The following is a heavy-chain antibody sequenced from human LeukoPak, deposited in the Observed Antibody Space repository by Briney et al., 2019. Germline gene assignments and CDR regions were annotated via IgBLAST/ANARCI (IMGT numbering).Heavy chain of an antibody. CDR3: ARRGRSSNYFAY. Sequence: GGSLHFSGKGSGSRFTIYWIGWVRQMPGKGLEWMGLIYPGDSDTRYNPSFQGQVTMSADKSISTAYLQWSSLQASDTAMYYCARRGRSSNYFAYWGQGTLVTVSS. CDR1: GSRFTIYW. J-gene: IGHJ4*02. V-gene: IGHV5-51*01. CDR2: IYPGDSDT. D-gene: IGHD6-6*01.